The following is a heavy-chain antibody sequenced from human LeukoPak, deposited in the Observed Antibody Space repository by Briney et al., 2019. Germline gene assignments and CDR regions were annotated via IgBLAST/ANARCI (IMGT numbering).Heavy chain of an antibody. J-gene: IGHJ5*02. CDR3: AKDPPYYDFWSGPFDP. CDR2: ISGSGGST. D-gene: IGHD3-3*01. CDR1: GFTFSSYW. Sequence: GGSLRLSCAASGFTFSSYWMSWVRQAPGKGLEWVSAISGSGGSTYYADSVKGRFTISRDNSKNTLYPQMNSLRAEDTAVYYCAKDPPYYDFWSGPFDPWGQGTLVTVSS. V-gene: IGHV3-23*01.